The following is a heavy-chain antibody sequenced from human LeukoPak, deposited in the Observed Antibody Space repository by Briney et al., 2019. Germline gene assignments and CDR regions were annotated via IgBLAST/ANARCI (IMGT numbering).Heavy chain of an antibody. CDR3: ARPIADGVRDY. Sequence: ASVKVSCKASGYTFTGYYMHWVRRAPGQGLEWMGWINPNSGGTNYTQKFQGRVTMTRDTSISTAYMELSRLRSDDTAVYYCARPIADGVRDYWGQGTLVTVSS. J-gene: IGHJ4*02. CDR1: GYTFTGYY. D-gene: IGHD6-13*01. CDR2: INPNSGGT. V-gene: IGHV1-2*02.